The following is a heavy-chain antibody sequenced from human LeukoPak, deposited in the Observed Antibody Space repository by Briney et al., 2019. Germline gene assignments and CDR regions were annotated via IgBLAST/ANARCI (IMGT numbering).Heavy chain of an antibody. CDR1: GATFSDYA. J-gene: IGHJ4*02. D-gene: IGHD2-15*01. V-gene: IGHV3-23*01. CDR3: AILGYCSGGSCYHAIYFDY. Sequence: GGSLRLSCAASGATFSDYAMSWVRQAPGKGLEWVSDISGRGDSTYYADSVKGRFTISTDKSKNTVYLQMNSLRAEDTAVYYCAILGYCSGGSCYHAIYFDYWGQGTLVTVSS. CDR2: ISGRGDST.